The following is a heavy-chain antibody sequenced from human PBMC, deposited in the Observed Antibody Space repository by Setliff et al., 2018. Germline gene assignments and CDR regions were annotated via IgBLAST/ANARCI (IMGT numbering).Heavy chain of an antibody. J-gene: IGHJ4*02. V-gene: IGHV3-7*03. D-gene: IGHD6-6*01. CDR1: GFTFSNYW. CDR3: ASTQRGTSSEC. CDR2: IKQDGSEK. Sequence: PGGSLRLSCAASGFTFSNYWMSWVRQAPGKGLEWVANIKQDGSEKYYVDSVKGRFTISRDNAKNSLYLQMNSLRAEDTAVYYCASTQRGTSSECWGQGALVTVSS.